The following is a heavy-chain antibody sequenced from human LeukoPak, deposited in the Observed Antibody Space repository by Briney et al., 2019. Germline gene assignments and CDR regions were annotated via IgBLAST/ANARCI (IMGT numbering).Heavy chain of an antibody. CDR3: ARGTRGYFDY. J-gene: IGHJ4*02. CDR1: GGSISSGGYS. CDR2: IYHSGST. V-gene: IGHV4-30-2*01. Sequence: SETLSLTCAVSGGSISSGGYSWSWIRQPPGKGLEWIGYIYHSGSTYYNPSLKSRVTISVDRSKNQFSLKLSSVTAADTAVYYCARGTRGYFDYWGREPWSPSPQ. D-gene: IGHD6-13*01.